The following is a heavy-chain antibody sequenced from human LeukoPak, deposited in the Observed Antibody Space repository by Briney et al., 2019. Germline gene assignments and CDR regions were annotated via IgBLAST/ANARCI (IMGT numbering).Heavy chain of an antibody. D-gene: IGHD1-26*01. CDR1: GFTFSTYA. CDR3: AKGRRAPLVGTTTKSWIDS. Sequence: GGSLRLSCAASGFTFSTYAMSWVRQAPGKGLAWVASVKSDGAGTHYADSVKGRFTISRDNSKNILYLQMNSLRAEDTAVYYCAKGRRAPLVGTTTKSWIDSWGQGTLVTVSS. CDR2: VKSDGAGT. V-gene: IGHV3-23*01. J-gene: IGHJ4*02.